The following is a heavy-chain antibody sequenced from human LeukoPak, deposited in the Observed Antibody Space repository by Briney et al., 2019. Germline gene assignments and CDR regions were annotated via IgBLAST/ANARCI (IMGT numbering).Heavy chain of an antibody. J-gene: IGHJ2*01. D-gene: IGHD2-21*02. Sequence: PSETLSLTCAVSGFSISSGYYWGWIRQPPGKGLEYMGSIYRSGNTYYNPSLKSRVTISVDTSKNQFFLKLSSVTAADTAVYYCARDWVVTSYWYFDLWGRGTLVTVSS. CDR1: GFSISSGYY. CDR3: ARDWVVTSYWYFDL. CDR2: IYRSGNT. V-gene: IGHV4-38-2*02.